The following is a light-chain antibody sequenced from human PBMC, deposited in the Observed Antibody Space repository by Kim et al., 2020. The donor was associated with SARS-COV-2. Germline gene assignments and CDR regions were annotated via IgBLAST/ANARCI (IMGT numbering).Light chain of an antibody. V-gene: IGLV9-49*01. J-gene: IGLJ2*01. CDR2: VGTGGIVG. Sequence: CTLASGYNDYKVDWYQQRPGKGPRFVMRVGTGGIVGSKGYGIPDRFSVSGSGLNRYLTIKNIQEEDESDYHCGTDHGTGSKFLVIFGGGTQLTVL. CDR1: SGYNDYK. CDR3: GTDHGTGSKFLVI.